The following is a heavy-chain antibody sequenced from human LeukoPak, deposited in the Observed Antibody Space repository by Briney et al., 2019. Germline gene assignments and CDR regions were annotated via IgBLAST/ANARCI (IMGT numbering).Heavy chain of an antibody. J-gene: IGHJ4*02. Sequence: SETLSLTCTVSGGSVSSSIYYWGWIRQPPGKGLEWIGSIYYSESTSYNPSLKSRVTISVDTSKNQFSLKLTSVTAADTAVYYCASRNDILTGYVFDFWGQGTLVTVSS. CDR3: ASRNDILTGYVFDF. V-gene: IGHV4-39*01. CDR2: IYYSEST. D-gene: IGHD3-9*01. CDR1: GGSVSSSIYY.